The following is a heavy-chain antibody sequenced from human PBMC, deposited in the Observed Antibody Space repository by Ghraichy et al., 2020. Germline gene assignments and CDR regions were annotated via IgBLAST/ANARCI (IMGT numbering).Heavy chain of an antibody. Sequence: SETLSLTCTVSGDSISSSHYYWGWIRQPPGKGLEWIGSVFYSGGTYYNPSLKSRVTISVDMSKNQFSLKLTSVTAADTAVYYCARSWDYYDNSGPWYFRGQGTLVTVSS. CDR1: GDSISSSHYY. V-gene: IGHV4-39*01. J-gene: IGHJ4*02. D-gene: IGHD3-22*01. CDR2: VFYSGGT. CDR3: ARSWDYYDNSGPWYF.